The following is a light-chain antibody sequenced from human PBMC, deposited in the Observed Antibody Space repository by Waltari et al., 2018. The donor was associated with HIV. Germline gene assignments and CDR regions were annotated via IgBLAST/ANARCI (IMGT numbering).Light chain of an antibody. CDR3: AARDDSLNAWV. Sequence: QSVLTQPPSASGTPGRRVTISCSGNNSNVGSNPVNWYRQVPGTAPKLLMFSNNQRPSGVPDRFSGSTSGTSASLAIRGLKSEDEADYYCAARDDSLNAWVFGGGTKVTVL. CDR2: SNN. V-gene: IGLV1-44*01. CDR1: NSNVGSNP. J-gene: IGLJ3*02.